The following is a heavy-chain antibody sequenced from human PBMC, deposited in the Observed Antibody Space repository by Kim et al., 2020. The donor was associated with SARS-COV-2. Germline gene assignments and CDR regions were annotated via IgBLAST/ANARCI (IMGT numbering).Heavy chain of an antibody. Sequence: YADSVKGRFTISRDKSKTTLYLQMNSLRAEDTAVYYCAKDVSGDPYYFYYWGQGTLVTVSS. J-gene: IGHJ4*02. V-gene: IGHV3-23*01. D-gene: IGHD6-25*01. CDR3: AKDVSGDPYYFYY.